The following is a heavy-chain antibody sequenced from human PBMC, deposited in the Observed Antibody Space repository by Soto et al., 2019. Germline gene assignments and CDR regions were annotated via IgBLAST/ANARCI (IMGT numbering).Heavy chain of an antibody. CDR3: TAQFYFDASGYSFDL. V-gene: IGHV3-15*01. CDR1: GFTFNNAW. CDR2: MKSKSEGETT. Sequence: GGSLRLSCAASGFTFNNAWMGWVRQAPGQGLEWVGHMKSKSEGETTDYAAPVKGRFTISRDDSKNTVYLQMNSLTTEDTAVYYCTAQFYFDASGYSFDLWGQGTLVTVSS. J-gene: IGHJ4*02. D-gene: IGHD3-22*01.